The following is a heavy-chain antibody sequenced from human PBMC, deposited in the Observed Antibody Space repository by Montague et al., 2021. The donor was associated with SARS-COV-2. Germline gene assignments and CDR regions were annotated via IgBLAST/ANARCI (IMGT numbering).Heavy chain of an antibody. CDR2: INYSGST. CDR1: GGSISGYY. V-gene: IGHV4-34*01. D-gene: IGHD2-2*01. J-gene: IGHJ6*02. CDR3: TREGYQVLWSDYYYYGMDV. Sequence: SETLSLTCAVSGGSISGYYWSWIRQPPGKGLEWIGEINYSGSTNYNPSLKSRVTISVDTSKNQFSLKLSSVTAADTAVYYCTREGYQVLWSDYYYYGMDVWGQGTTVTVSS.